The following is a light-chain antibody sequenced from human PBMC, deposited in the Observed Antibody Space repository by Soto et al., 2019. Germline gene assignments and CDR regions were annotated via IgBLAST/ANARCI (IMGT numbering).Light chain of an antibody. CDR3: LQYYSYPQT. Sequence: DIQMTQSPATLSGSVGERVTSTCRPSQTISSWLAWYQQNPGKAPKLLIYKASTLKSGVPSRFSGSGSGTEFTLTFSSLQPDDFATYYCLQYYSYPQTFGQGTK. CDR2: KAS. V-gene: IGKV1-5*03. J-gene: IGKJ1*01. CDR1: QTISSW.